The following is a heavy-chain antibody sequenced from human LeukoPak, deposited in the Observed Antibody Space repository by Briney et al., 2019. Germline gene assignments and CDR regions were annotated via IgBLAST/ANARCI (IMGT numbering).Heavy chain of an antibody. CDR1: GYTFTDYY. D-gene: IGHD4-23*01. V-gene: IGHV1-69-2*01. J-gene: IGHJ4*02. CDR3: ATVDYGGSFDY. Sequence: ASVKVSCKASGYTFTDYYMHWVQQAPGKGLEWMGRVDPEDGETIYAEKFQGRVTISADTSTDTAYMELSSLRSEDTAVYYCATVDYGGSFDYWGQGTLVTVSS. CDR2: VDPEDGET.